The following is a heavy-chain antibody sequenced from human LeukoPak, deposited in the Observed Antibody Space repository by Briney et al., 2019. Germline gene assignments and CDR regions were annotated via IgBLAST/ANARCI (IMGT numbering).Heavy chain of an antibody. V-gene: IGHV3-11*01. CDR2: ISSSGSTI. CDR3: ARDRRYYDSSGYYPLDY. D-gene: IGHD3-22*01. J-gene: IGHJ4*02. Sequence: GGPLRLSCAASGFTFSDYYMSWIRQAPGKGLEWVSYISSSGSTIYYADSVKGRFTISRDNAKNSLYLQMNSLRAEDTAVYYCARDRRYYDSSGYYPLDYWGQGTLVTVSS. CDR1: GFTFSDYY.